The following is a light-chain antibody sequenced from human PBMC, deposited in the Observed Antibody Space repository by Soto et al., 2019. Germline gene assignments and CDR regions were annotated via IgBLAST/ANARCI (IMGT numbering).Light chain of an antibody. CDR2: LGS. Sequence: DIVMTQSPLSLPVTPGEPASISCRSSQSLLHSNGYNYLDWYLQKPGQSPQLLIYLGSNRASGVPDRFSGSGSGTHFTLKISRVEAEDVGVYYCMQALQTFTFGGGTKVDIK. CDR1: QSLLHSNGYNY. V-gene: IGKV2-28*01. J-gene: IGKJ4*01. CDR3: MQALQTFT.